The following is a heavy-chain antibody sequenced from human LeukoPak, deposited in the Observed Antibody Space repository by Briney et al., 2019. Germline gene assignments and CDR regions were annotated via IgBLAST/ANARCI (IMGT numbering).Heavy chain of an antibody. CDR3: ARNNGMDV. V-gene: IGHV3-7*03. CDR2: VNRDGSET. J-gene: IGHJ6*02. Sequence: GGSLRLSCEASGFAFSSHWMTWVGQVPGRGPEWVANVNRDGSETYYLDSVKGRFTISKDNAKNSLYLQMNSLRAEDTALYHCARNNGMDVWGQGTTVIVSS. CDR1: GFAFSSHW.